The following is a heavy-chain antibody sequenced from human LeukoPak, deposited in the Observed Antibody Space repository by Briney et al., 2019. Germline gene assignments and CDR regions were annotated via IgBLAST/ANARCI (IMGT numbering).Heavy chain of an antibody. CDR1: GGSISTTNYY. V-gene: IGHV4-39*01. J-gene: IGHJ4*02. D-gene: IGHD1-26*01. CDR3: AKLSPSYGDFDY. CDR2: IHYSGTT. Sequence: SETLSLTCTVSGGSISTTNYYWGWIRQPPGKGLEWIGIIHYSGTTHYNPSLKSRLTISVDTSKNQFSLKLSSVTAADTAIYYSAKLSPSYGDFDYWGQGTLVTVSS.